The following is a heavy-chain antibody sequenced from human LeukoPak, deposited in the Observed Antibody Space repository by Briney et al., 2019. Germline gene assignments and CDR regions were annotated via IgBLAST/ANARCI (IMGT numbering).Heavy chain of an antibody. CDR1: GYTLTELS. CDR2: FDPEDGET. J-gene: IGHJ4*02. D-gene: IGHD3-16*01. V-gene: IGHV1-24*01. Sequence: GASVKVSCKVSGYTLTELSMHWVRQAPGKGLEWMGGFDPEDGETVYAQKFQGRVTMTEDTSTDTAYMELSSLRSEGTAVYYCATSVGDKYYFDYWGQGTLVTVSS. CDR3: ATSVGDKYYFDY.